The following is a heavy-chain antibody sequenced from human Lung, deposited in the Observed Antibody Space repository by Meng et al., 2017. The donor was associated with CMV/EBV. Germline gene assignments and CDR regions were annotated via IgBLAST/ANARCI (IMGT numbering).Heavy chain of an antibody. CDR2: ISSSGSTI. V-gene: IGHV3-11*04. D-gene: IGHD1-26*01. J-gene: IGHJ4*02. CDR3: ARARGGGGIVGATIDY. Sequence: FTFSEYYMSWSRQAPGKGLEWVSYISSSGSTIYYADSVKGRFTISRDNAKNSLYLQRNSLRAEDTAVYYCARARGGGGIVGATIDYWGQGTLVTVSS. CDR1: FTFSEYY.